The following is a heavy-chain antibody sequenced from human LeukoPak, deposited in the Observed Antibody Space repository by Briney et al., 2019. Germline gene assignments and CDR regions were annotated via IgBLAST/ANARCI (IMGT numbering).Heavy chain of an antibody. CDR1: GFTFSSYG. V-gene: IGHV3-33*01. Sequence: GGSLRLSCAASGFTFSSYGMHWVRQAPGKGLEWVAVIWYDGSSKYYADSVKGRFTISRDNSKNTLYLQMNSLRAEDTAVYYCARDGSSSWSAPDYWGQGTLVTVSS. CDR3: ARDGSSSWSAPDY. CDR2: IWYDGSSK. J-gene: IGHJ4*02. D-gene: IGHD6-13*01.